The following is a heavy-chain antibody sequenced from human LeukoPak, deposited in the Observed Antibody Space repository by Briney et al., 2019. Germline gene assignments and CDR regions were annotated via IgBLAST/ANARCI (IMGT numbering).Heavy chain of an antibody. CDR1: GDNFNRHW. D-gene: IGHD6-19*01. Sequence: GESLKISCKGSGDNFNRHWIGWVRQMSGKGLEWMGIIYLGDSDTRCSPSFQGQITISADKSISTAYLQWSSLKASDTAIYYCARHSSYTSGWPLDYWGQGTLVTVSS. CDR3: ARHSSYTSGWPLDY. J-gene: IGHJ4*02. V-gene: IGHV5-51*01. CDR2: IYLGDSDT.